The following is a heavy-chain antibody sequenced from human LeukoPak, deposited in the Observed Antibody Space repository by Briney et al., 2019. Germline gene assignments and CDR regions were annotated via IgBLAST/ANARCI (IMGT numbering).Heavy chain of an antibody. CDR2: INPSGGST. V-gene: IGHV1-46*01. CDR1: GYTFTSYY. J-gene: IGHJ4*02. Sequence: ASVKVSCKASGYTFTSYYMHWVRQAPGQGLEWMGIINPSGGSTSYAQKFQGRVTMTRDTSTSTVYMELSSLRPEDTAVYYCARASSRDGYNLDFDYWGQGTLVTVSS. CDR3: ARASSRDGYNLDFDY. D-gene: IGHD5-24*01.